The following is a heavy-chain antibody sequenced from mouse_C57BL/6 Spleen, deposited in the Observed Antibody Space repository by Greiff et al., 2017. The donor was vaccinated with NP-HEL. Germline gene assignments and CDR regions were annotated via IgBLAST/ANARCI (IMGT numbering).Heavy chain of an antibody. J-gene: IGHJ3*01. D-gene: IGHD2-5*01. CDR1: GYTFTDYY. V-gene: IGHV1-26*01. CDR3: ARYSTYLFAY. CDR2: INPNNGGT. Sequence: VQLQQSGPELVKPGASVKISCKASGYTFTDYYMNWVKQSHGKSLEWIGDINPNNGGTSYNQKFKGKATLTVDKSSSTAYMELRSLTSEDSAVYYCARYSTYLFAYWGQGTLVTVSA.